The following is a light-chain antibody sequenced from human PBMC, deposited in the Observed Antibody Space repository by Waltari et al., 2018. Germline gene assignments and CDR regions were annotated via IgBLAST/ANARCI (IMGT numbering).Light chain of an antibody. CDR1: RSDVGGFPF. CDR3: SSYASSNFLV. J-gene: IGLJ3*02. V-gene: IGLV2-14*01. CDR2: EAT. Sequence: QSALSPPAPVSGPPGQSLTIPCPGARSDVGGFPFVPWYQQNPGKAPKLLIFEATKRPSGVSIRFSGSTSGNTASLTISGLQAEDEADYYCSSYASSNFLVFGGGTKVTVL.